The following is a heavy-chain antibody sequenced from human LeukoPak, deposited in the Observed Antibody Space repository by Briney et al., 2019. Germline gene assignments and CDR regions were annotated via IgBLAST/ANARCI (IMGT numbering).Heavy chain of an antibody. D-gene: IGHD3-10*01. V-gene: IGHV3-23*01. CDR2: ISGSGGST. CDR1: GFTFSSYA. Sequence: PGGSLRLSCAASGFTFSSYAMSWVRQAPGKGLEWVSAISGSGGSTYYADSVKGWFTISRDNAKNTLYLQMNSLRAEDTAVYYCARDLPHEWFGESIFDYWGQGTLVTVSS. J-gene: IGHJ4*02. CDR3: ARDLPHEWFGESIFDY.